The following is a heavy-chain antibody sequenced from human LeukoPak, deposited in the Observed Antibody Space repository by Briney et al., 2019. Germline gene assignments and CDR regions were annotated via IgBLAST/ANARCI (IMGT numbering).Heavy chain of an antibody. CDR1: GGSISSGDYY. J-gene: IGHJ5*02. D-gene: IGHD3-10*01. Sequence: PSQTLSLTCTVSGGSISSGDYYWSWIRQPPGKGLEWIGYIYYSGSTYYNPSLKSRVTKSVDTSKNQFSLKLSSVTAADTAVYYCARGDYYGSGSYHWGQGTLVTVSS. V-gene: IGHV4-30-4*08. CDR3: ARGDYYGSGSYH. CDR2: IYYSGST.